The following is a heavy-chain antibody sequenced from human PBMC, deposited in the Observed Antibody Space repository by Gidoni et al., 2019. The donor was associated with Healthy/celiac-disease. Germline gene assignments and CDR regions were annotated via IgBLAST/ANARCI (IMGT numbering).Heavy chain of an antibody. D-gene: IGHD3-22*01. J-gene: IGHJ6*02. CDR3: ARVSYYDSSGYYSTLFHYYYYGMDV. Sequence: QVQLVQSGAEVKKPGASVKVSCKASGYTFTSYGIIWVRQATGQGLEWMGWISAYNGNTNYAQKLQGRVTMTTDTSTSTAYMELRSLRSDDTAVYYCARVSYYDSSGYYSTLFHYYYYGMDVWGQGTTVTVS. V-gene: IGHV1-18*01. CDR1: GYTFTSYG. CDR2: ISAYNGNT.